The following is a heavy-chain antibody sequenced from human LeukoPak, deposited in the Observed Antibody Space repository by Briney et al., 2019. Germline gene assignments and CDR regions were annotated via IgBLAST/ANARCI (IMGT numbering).Heavy chain of an antibody. V-gene: IGHV1-69*04. CDR1: GGTFSSYA. CDR2: IIPILGIA. Sequence: SVKVSCKASGGTFSSYAISWVRQAPGQGLEWMGRIIPILGIANYTQKFQGRVTITADKSTSTAYMELSSLRSEDTAVYYCARGLVYSSSWYFHWFDPWGQGTLVTVSS. D-gene: IGHD6-13*01. J-gene: IGHJ5*02. CDR3: ARGLVYSSSWYFHWFDP.